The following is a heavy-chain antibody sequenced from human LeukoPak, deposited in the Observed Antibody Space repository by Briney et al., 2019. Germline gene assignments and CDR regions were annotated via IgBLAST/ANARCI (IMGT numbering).Heavy chain of an antibody. J-gene: IGHJ6*02. V-gene: IGHV4-31*03. Sequence: PSETLSLTCTVSGGSISSGGYYWSWIRQHPGKGLEWIGYIYYSGSTYYNPSLKSRVTISVDTSKNQFSLKLSSVTAADTAVYYCARGYYDFWSGYPGRMDVWGQGTTVTVSS. CDR3: ARGYYDFWSGYPGRMDV. D-gene: IGHD3-3*01. CDR2: IYYSGST. CDR1: GGSISSGGYY.